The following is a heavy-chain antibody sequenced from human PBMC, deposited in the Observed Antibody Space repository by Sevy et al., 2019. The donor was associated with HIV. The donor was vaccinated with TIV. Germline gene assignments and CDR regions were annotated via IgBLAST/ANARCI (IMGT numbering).Heavy chain of an antibody. V-gene: IGHV3-48*02. CDR1: GFTFSSYS. D-gene: IGHD2-21*02. J-gene: IGHJ4*02. CDR3: ARAWTENTYYFDY. Sequence: GGSLRLSCAASGFTFSSYSMNWVRQAPGKGLEWVSYISSSSRTIYYADSVKGRFTISRDNAKNSLYLQMNSLRDEDTAVYYCARAWTENTYYFDYWGQGTLVTVSS. CDR2: ISSSSRTI.